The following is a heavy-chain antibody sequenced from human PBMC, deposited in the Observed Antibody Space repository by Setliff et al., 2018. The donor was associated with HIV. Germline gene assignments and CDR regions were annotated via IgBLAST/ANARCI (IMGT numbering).Heavy chain of an antibody. V-gene: IGHV4-59*02. J-gene: IGHJ4*02. D-gene: IGHD1-7*01. CDR2: IYYSGST. CDR3: ARGHTWNYYGGDYSDY. Sequence: SETLSLTCTVSGGSVSDYFWNWIRQPPGKGLEWIGYIYYSGSTNYNPSLESRVSISVDTSKDQFSLRLSSVTAADTAVYYCARGHTWNYYGGDYSDYWGQGSLVTVS. CDR1: GGSVSDYF.